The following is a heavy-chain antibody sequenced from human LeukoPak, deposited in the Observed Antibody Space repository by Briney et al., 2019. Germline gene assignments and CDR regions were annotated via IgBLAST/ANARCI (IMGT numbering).Heavy chain of an antibody. V-gene: IGHV1-18*04. Sequence: ASVKVSCKASGYTFTGYYMHWVRQAPGQGLEWMGWISAYNGNTNYAQKLQGRVTMTTDTSTSTAYMELRSLRSDDTAVYYCARQLERRGVIDYWGQGTLVTVSS. CDR1: GYTFTGYY. J-gene: IGHJ4*02. CDR2: ISAYNGNT. CDR3: ARQLERRGVIDY. D-gene: IGHD1-1*01.